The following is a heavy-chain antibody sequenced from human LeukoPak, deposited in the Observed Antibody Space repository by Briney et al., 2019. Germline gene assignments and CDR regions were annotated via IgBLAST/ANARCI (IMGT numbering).Heavy chain of an antibody. Sequence: ASVKVSCKASGGTFSSYAISWVRQAPGQGLEWMGGIIPIFGTANYAQKFQGRVTITADESTSTAYMELSSLRSEDTAVYYCATTPDSSGYPYYFDYWGQGTLVTVSS. CDR1: GGTFSSYA. D-gene: IGHD3-22*01. J-gene: IGHJ4*02. CDR3: ATTPDSSGYPYYFDY. V-gene: IGHV1-69*13. CDR2: IIPIFGTA.